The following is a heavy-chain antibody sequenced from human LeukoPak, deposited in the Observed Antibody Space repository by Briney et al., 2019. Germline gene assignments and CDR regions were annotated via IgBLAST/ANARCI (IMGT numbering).Heavy chain of an antibody. CDR1: GGSISSGGYS. J-gene: IGHJ4*02. Sequence: SETLSLTCAVSGGSISSGGYSWSWIRQPPGKGLEWIGYIYHSGSTYYNPSLKSRVTISVDRSKNQFSLKLSSVTAADTAVYYCARISGSPAYWGQGTLVTVSS. D-gene: IGHD1-26*01. V-gene: IGHV4-30-2*01. CDR2: IYHSGST. CDR3: ARISGSPAY.